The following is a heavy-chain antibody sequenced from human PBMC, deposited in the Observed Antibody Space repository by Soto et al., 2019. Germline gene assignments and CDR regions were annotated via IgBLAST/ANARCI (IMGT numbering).Heavy chain of an antibody. D-gene: IGHD1-26*01. Sequence: XGTLRLPWTFSGACHRNYYWSWAPQPPGKGLEWIGYIYYSGSTNYNPSLKSRVTKSVDTSKRQFSLKLSSATAADTAVYYCAYGGSYDGYFDFWGQGALVTVSS. J-gene: IGHJ4*02. V-gene: IGHV4-59*01. CDR3: AYGGSYDGYFDF. CDR1: GACHRNYY. CDR2: IYYSGST.